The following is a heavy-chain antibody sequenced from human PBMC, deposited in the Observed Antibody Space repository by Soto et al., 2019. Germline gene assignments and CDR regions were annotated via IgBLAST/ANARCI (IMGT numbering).Heavy chain of an antibody. Sequence: QVQLLQSGAEMQQPGASVRVSCKASGGTFSKYAFSWVRQSPGQGLEWLGGTIPMFGTPNYAQKFQGRGAISADESTATVYMELSSLRSDDTAVYFFARPIRARNYYSGMAVWGQGPTVNVSS. CDR1: GGTFSKYA. V-gene: IGHV1-69*01. CDR2: TIPMFGTP. CDR3: ARPIRARNYYSGMAV. J-gene: IGHJ6*02. D-gene: IGHD2-15*01.